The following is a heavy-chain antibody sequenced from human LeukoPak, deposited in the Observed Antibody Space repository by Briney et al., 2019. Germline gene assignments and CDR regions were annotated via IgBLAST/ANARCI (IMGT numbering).Heavy chain of an antibody. J-gene: IGHJ6*03. Sequence: PGGSLRLSCAASGFTFSSYEFNWVRQAPGKGLEWVSYISSGGSTIYYADSVKGRFTISRDNAKNSLYLQMNSLRAEDTAVYYCARPPVSPYYYYYLDVWGKGTTVTVSS. CDR1: GFTFSSYE. CDR2: ISSGGSTI. V-gene: IGHV3-48*03. CDR3: ARPPVSPYYYYYLDV. D-gene: IGHD2-8*01.